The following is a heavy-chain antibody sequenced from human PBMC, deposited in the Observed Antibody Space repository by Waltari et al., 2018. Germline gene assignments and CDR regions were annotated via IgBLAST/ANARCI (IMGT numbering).Heavy chain of an antibody. J-gene: IGHJ3*02. V-gene: IGHV4-59*08. CDR2: IYYSGST. CDR3: ARQEYDYGGNSLAFDI. Sequence: QVQLQESGPGLVKPSETLSLTCTVSGGSLRRSSWSWIRQPPGKGLEWIGYIYYSGSTNYNPSLKSRVTISVDTSKNQFSLKLSSVTAADTAVYYCARQEYDYGGNSLAFDIWGQGTMVTVSS. CDR1: GGSLRRSS. D-gene: IGHD4-17*01.